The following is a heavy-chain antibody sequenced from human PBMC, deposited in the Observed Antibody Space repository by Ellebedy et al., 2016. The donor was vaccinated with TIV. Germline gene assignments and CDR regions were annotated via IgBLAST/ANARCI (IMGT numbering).Heavy chain of an antibody. CDR2: ISYDGSNK. D-gene: IGHD2-15*01. J-gene: IGHJ5*02. CDR1: GFTFSSYA. Sequence: GESLKISXAASGFTFSSYAMHWVRQAPGKGLEWVAVISYDGSNKYYADSVKGRFTISRDNSKNTLYLQMNSLRAEDTAVYYCARDPQDLATPNNWFDPWGQGTLVTVSS. CDR3: ARDPQDLATPNNWFDP. V-gene: IGHV3-30-3*01.